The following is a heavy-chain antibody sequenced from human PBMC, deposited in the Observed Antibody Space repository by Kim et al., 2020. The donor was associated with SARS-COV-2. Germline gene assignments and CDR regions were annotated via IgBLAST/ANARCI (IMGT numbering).Heavy chain of an antibody. CDR1: GGYISNSSFY. Sequence: SETLSLTCTVSGGYISNSSFYWGWIRQPPGKGLEWIGSIYYSGSFHYSPSLWSRVTISVDTPKNQFSLKLSSVTAADTAVYYCARHVVGDGMDVWGQGTTVTVSS. D-gene: IGHD2-21*01. J-gene: IGHJ6*02. CDR3: ARHVVGDGMDV. V-gene: IGHV4-39*01. CDR2: IYYSGSF.